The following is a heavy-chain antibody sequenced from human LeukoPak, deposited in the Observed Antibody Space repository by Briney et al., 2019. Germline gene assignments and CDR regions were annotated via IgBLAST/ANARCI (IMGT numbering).Heavy chain of an antibody. J-gene: IGHJ4*02. V-gene: IGHV3-7*01. CDR1: RFTFSSYW. Sequence: GGSLRLSCAASRFTFSSYWMGWVRQAPGKGLEWVANIKQDGSEKYYVDSVKGRFTISRDNAKNSLYLQMNSLRAEDTAVYYCAGENYFVYWGQGTLVTVSS. CDR2: IKQDGSEK. CDR3: AGENYFVY.